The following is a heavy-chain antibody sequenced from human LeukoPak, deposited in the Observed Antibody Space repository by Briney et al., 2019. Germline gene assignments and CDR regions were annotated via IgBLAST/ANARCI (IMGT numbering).Heavy chain of an antibody. J-gene: IGHJ4*02. Sequence: SQTLSLTCTVSGGSISSGGYYWSWIRQHPGKGLEWIGYIYYSGSTYYNPSLKSRVTISVDTSKNQFSLKLSSVTAADTAVYYCARGNCSSTSCYAGPLDYWGQGTLVTVSS. D-gene: IGHD2-2*01. CDR2: IYYSGST. CDR3: ARGNCSSTSCYAGPLDY. CDR1: GGSISSGGYY. V-gene: IGHV4-31*03.